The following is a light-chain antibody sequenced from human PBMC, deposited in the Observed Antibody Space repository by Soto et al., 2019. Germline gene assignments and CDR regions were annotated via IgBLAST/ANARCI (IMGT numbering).Light chain of an antibody. CDR2: AAS. CDR1: QRISTY. J-gene: IGKJ1*01. CDR3: QQSYSTPPT. V-gene: IGKV1-39*01. Sequence: DIQMTQSPSSLSASVGDRVTITCRASQRISTYLNWYQQKPGKAPKLLIYAASSLQSGVPSRFSGSGSGTDFTLTISSLQPEDFATYYCQQSYSTPPTFGHGTKV.